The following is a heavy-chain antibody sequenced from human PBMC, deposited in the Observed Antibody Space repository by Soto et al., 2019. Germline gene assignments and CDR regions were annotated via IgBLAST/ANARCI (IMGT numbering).Heavy chain of an antibody. CDR3: ARDLGP. CDR1: GFSFVNYA. D-gene: IGHD3-16*01. J-gene: IGHJ5*02. CDR2: LSGSGTST. Sequence: GGSLRLSCAASGFSFVNYAMNWVRQAPGKGLEWVSGLSGSGTSTYYADSVKGRFTISGDNAKNTLYLQMNSLRAEDTAVYYCARDLGPWGQGTLVTVSS. V-gene: IGHV3-23*01.